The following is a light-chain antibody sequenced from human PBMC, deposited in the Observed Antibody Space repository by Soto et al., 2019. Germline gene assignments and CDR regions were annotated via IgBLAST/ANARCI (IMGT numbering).Light chain of an antibody. CDR2: EVS. J-gene: IGLJ1*01. CDR1: SSDVGSSNL. V-gene: IGLV2-23*02. Sequence: SGLNQPAAGYGCSGRSITFSCTGTSSDVGSSNLVSWYQQHPGKAPKPLIYEVSKRPSGVSNRFSGSKSGNTASLTISGLQAEDEADYYCCSYAGSSTHVFGTGTKVTVL. CDR3: CSYAGSSTHV.